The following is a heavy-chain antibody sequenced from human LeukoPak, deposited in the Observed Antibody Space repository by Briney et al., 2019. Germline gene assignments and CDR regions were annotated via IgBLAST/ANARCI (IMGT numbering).Heavy chain of an antibody. V-gene: IGHV4-39*07. CDR1: GGSISSSSYY. Sequence: PSETLSLTCTVSGGSISSSSYYWGWIRQPPGKGLEWIGSIYYSGSTYYNPSLKSRVTISVDTSKNQFSLKLSSVTAADTAVYYCARDQCKGRDSGGSCYYNWFDPWGQGTLVTVSS. CDR3: ARDQCKGRDSGGSCYYNWFDP. J-gene: IGHJ5*02. CDR2: IYYSGST. D-gene: IGHD2-15*01.